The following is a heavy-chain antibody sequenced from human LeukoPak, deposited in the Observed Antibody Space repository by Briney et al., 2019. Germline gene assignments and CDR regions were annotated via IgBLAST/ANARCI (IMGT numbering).Heavy chain of an antibody. CDR1: GYTFTSYD. J-gene: IGHJ4*02. D-gene: IGHD5-18*01. Sequence: GAPVKVSCKASGYTFTSYDINWVRQATGQGLEWMGWMNPNSGNTGYAQKFQGRVTMTRNTSISTAYMELSSLRSEDTAVYYCARVAAARGYSYGYWGQGTLVTVSS. V-gene: IGHV1-8*01. CDR2: MNPNSGNT. CDR3: ARVAAARGYSYGY.